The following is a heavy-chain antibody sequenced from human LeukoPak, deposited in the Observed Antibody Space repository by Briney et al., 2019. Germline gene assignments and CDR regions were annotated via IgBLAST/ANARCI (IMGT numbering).Heavy chain of an antibody. D-gene: IGHD3-10*01. CDR3: ARGSNSGSGSYYDY. Sequence: TGGSLRLPCAASGFTVSSNYMSWVRQAPGKGLEWVSVIYSGGSTYYADSVKGRFTISRDNSKNTLYLQMNSLRAEDTAVYYCARGSNSGSGSYYDYWGQGTLVTVSS. CDR2: IYSGGST. CDR1: GFTVSSNY. V-gene: IGHV3-66*01. J-gene: IGHJ4*02.